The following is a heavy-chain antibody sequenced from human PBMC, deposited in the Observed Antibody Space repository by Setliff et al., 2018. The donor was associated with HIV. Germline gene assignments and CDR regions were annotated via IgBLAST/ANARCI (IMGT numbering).Heavy chain of an antibody. CDR1: GGSFSGYY. J-gene: IGHJ4*02. D-gene: IGHD3-9*01. V-gene: IGHV4-34*01. CDR3: ASFRTGYYRIRDY. Sequence: PSETLSLTCAVYGGSFSGYYWSLIRQPPGKGLEWIGQINHRGATSYNPSLKSRVTISSDTSKNQFSLKLTSVTAADTAMYYCASFRTGYYRIRDYWGQGSLVTVSS. CDR2: INHRGAT.